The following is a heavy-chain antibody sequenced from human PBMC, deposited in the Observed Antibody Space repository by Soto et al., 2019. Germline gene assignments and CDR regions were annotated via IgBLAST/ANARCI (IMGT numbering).Heavy chain of an antibody. CDR2: IYYSGST. V-gene: IGHV4-59*01. J-gene: IGHJ4*02. CDR3: ARQSSSWLFDY. Sequence: SETLSLTCTVSGGSISSYCWSWIRQPPGKGLEWIGYIYYSGSTNYNPSLKSRVTISVDTSKNQFSLKLSSVTAADTAVYYCARQSSSWLFDYWGQGTLVTVSS. D-gene: IGHD6-13*01. CDR1: GGSISSYC.